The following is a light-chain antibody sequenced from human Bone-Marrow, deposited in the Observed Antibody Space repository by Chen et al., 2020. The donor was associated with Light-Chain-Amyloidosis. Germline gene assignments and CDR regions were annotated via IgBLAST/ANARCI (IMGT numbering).Light chain of an antibody. V-gene: IGKV2-28*01. CDR1: QSPLHSNGHNY. CDR2: LGS. J-gene: IGKJ3*01. Sequence: IMMTQSPVSLSVTPGEPASIACRSSQSPLHSNGHNYLDLFLQRPGQSPQLLIYLGSNRVSGVPDRFSGSGSGTDFTLKISRVEAEDVGVYFCMQALQTPLTFGPGTKLDLK. CDR3: MQALQTPLT.